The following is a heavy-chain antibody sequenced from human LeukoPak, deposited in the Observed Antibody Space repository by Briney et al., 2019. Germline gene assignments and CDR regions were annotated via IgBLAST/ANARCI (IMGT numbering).Heavy chain of an antibody. J-gene: IGHJ4*02. Sequence: GGSLRLSCAASGFTFSAYWMHWVRQAPGKGLEWVSVIYSGGSTYYADSVKGRFTISRDNSKNTLYLQMNSLRAEDTAVYYCARDRGNYYGSGYIDYWGQGTLVTVSS. CDR2: IYSGGST. V-gene: IGHV3-53*01. D-gene: IGHD3-10*01. CDR3: ARDRGNYYGSGYIDY. CDR1: GFTFSAYW.